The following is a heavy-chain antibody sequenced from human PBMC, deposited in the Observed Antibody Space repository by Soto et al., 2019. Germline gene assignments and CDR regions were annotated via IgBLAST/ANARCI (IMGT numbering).Heavy chain of an antibody. Sequence: QVQLVQSGAEVRKPGASVNNSYWASGFTFGDNLINGVSQVPGQSLEWRGWINPDNGHTKYSQTFQGRVTIARLAFAIISQVDVTAPTSHHTAVYYSTRTRLSVAPRANHAFDVRGQGTVVSVSS. CDR1: GFTFGDNL. CDR2: INPDNGHT. J-gene: IGHJ3*01. D-gene: IGHD2-2*01. CDR3: TRTRLSVAPRANHAFDV. V-gene: IGHV1-3*01.